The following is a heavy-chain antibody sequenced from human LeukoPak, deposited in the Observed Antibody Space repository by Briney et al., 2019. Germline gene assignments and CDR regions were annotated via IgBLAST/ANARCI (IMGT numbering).Heavy chain of an antibody. Sequence: PSETLSLSCAVPGGSLSSDSSSWVRQPPWKGLEWIGYFYYSGSTNYNPSLKSRVTISVEPSKNHLSLKLSSVAAADTAVYYRGRGLAVAGYGIDYWGQGPLVTVSS. V-gene: IGHV4-59*12. CDR1: GGSLSSDS. D-gene: IGHD6-19*01. J-gene: IGHJ4*02. CDR2: FYYSGST. CDR3: GRGLAVAGYGIDY.